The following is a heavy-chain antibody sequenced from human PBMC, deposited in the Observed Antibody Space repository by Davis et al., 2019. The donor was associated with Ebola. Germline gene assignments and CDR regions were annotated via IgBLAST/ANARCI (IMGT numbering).Heavy chain of an antibody. Sequence: GESLKISCAASGFTFSNAWMSWVRQAPGKGLEWVGRIKSKTDGGTTDYAAPVKGRFTISRDDSKNTLYLQMNSLKTEDTAVYYCTTENSGSYPTPNWVQGTLVTVSS. CDR2: IKSKTDGGTT. J-gene: IGHJ4*02. CDR1: GFTFSNAW. CDR3: TTENSGSYPTPN. V-gene: IGHV3-15*01. D-gene: IGHD1-26*01.